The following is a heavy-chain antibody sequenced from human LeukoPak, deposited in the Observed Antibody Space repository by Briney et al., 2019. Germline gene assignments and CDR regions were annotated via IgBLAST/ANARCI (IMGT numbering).Heavy chain of an antibody. CDR2: INHSGST. D-gene: IGHD1-26*01. CDR1: GGSFSGYY. J-gene: IGHJ4*02. CDR3: VYGSYNFNY. V-gene: IGHV4-34*01. Sequence: NTSETLSLTCAVYGGSFSGYYWSWIRQPPGKGLEWIGEINHSGSTNYNPSLKSRVTISVDTSKNQFSLKLSSVTAADTAVYYCVYGSYNFNYWGQGTLVTVSS.